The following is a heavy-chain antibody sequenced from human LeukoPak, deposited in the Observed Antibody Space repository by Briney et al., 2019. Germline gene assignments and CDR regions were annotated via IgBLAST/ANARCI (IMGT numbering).Heavy chain of an antibody. CDR2: MNPNSGNT. Sequence: ASVKVSCKASGYSFTSHDINWVRQATGQGLEWMGWMNPNSGNTGYAQKFQGRVTMTRNTSISTAYMELGSLRSEDTAVYYCARGQGSSWYVWFDPWGQGTLVTVSS. V-gene: IGHV1-8*01. J-gene: IGHJ5*02. D-gene: IGHD6-13*01. CDR1: GYSFTSHD. CDR3: ARGQGSSWYVWFDP.